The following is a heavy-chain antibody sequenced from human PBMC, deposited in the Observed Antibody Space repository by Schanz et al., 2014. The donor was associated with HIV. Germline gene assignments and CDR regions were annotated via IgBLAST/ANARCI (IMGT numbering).Heavy chain of an antibody. D-gene: IGHD1-20*01. J-gene: IGHJ5*02. CDR3: ARDYHWNWFDP. V-gene: IGHV3-30*03. CDR1: GFTFSTND. CDR2: ISHNGNND. Sequence: QVQLVESGGGVVQPGRSLRLSCAASGFTFSTNDMHWVRQVPGKGLEWVAVISHNGNNDYYAESVKGRVTISRDNAKNTVYLQMKSLRVEDTAVYYCARDYHWNWFDPWGQGTLVTVSS.